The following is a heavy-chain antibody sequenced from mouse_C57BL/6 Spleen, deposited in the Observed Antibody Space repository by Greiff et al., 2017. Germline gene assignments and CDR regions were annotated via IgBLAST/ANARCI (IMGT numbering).Heavy chain of an antibody. V-gene: IGHV1-50*01. CDR2: IDPSDSYT. Sequence: VQLQQPGAELVKPGASVKLSCKASGYTFTSYWMQWVKQRPGQGLEWIGEIDPSDSYTNYNQNFKGKATLTVDTSSSTAYMQLSSLTSEDSAVYYCAYYYGSSTGFAYWGQGTLVTVSA. D-gene: IGHD1-1*01. CDR1: GYTFTSYW. J-gene: IGHJ3*01. CDR3: AYYYGSSTGFAY.